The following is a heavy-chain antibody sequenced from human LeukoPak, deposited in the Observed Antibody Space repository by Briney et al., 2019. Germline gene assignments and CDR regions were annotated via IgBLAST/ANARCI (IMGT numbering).Heavy chain of an antibody. Sequence: SETLSLTCTVSGGSISSYYWSWIRQPAGKGLEWIGRIYTSGSTNYNPSLKSRVTMSVDTSKNQFSLKLSSVTAADTAVYYCARGGLYDSSGYYYALDYWGQGTLVTVSS. V-gene: IGHV4-4*07. D-gene: IGHD3-22*01. CDR2: IYTSGST. CDR3: ARGGLYDSSGYYYALDY. J-gene: IGHJ4*02. CDR1: GGSISSYY.